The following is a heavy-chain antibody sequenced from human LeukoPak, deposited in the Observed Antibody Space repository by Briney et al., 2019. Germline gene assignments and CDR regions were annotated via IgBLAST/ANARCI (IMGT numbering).Heavy chain of an antibody. CDR2: IKQDRSEK. CDR1: GFTFSSYW. CDR3: ANYPGIYVGAPNYFDY. Sequence: GSLRLSCAASGFTFSSYWMSWVRQAPGQGLEWVANIKQDRSEKYYVDSVKGRFTISRDNAKNSLYLQMNSLRAEDTAVYYCANYPGIYVGAPNYFDYWGQGTLVTVSS. V-gene: IGHV3-7*03. D-gene: IGHD1-26*01. J-gene: IGHJ4*02.